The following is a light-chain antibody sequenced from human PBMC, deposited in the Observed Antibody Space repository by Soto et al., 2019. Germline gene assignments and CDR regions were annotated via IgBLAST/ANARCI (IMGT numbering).Light chain of an antibody. CDR1: SSNIGAGYV. J-gene: IGLJ1*01. Sequence: QSVLTQSPSVSGAPGQRVTISCTGSSSNIGAGYVVHWYQQLPGTAPKLLIYGNSNRPSGVPDQFSGSKSGTSASLAITGLQSEDEADYYCATWADGLNSYVFGTGTKLTVL. CDR2: GNS. CDR3: ATWADGLNSYV. V-gene: IGLV1-40*01.